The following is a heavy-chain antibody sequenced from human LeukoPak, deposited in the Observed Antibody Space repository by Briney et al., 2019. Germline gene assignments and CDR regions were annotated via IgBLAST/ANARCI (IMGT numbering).Heavy chain of an antibody. V-gene: IGHV4-39*02. D-gene: IGHD3-3*01. CDR3: ARDKQYDFWSGYLHHSPFDY. J-gene: IGHJ4*02. CDR2: IYYSGST. CDR1: GGSISSSSYY. Sequence: SETLSLTCTASGGSISSSSYYWGWIRQPPGKGLEWIGSIYYSGSTYYNPSLKSRVTISVDTSKNQFSLKLSSVTAADTAVYYCARDKQYDFWSGYLHHSPFDYWGQGTLVTVSS.